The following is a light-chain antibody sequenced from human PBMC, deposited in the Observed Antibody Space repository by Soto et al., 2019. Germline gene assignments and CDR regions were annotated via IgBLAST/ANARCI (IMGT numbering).Light chain of an antibody. CDR1: QSVSSK. CDR2: GAS. J-gene: IGKJ3*01. V-gene: IGKV3-15*01. Sequence: EIVMTQSPSTLSVSPGERATLSCRASQSVSSKLAWYQQKPGQAPRLLIYGASTRATGIPARFSGSGSGTEFTLTISSLQSEDFAVYYCQQRSNWPHTFGPGTKVDIK. CDR3: QQRSNWPHT.